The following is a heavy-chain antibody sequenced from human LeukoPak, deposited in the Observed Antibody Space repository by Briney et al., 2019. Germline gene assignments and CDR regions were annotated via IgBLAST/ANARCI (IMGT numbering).Heavy chain of an antibody. CDR3: ARGGKGLAAGLRTNYYYYGMDV. Sequence: PSETLSLTCAVYGGSFSGYYWSWIRQPPGKGLEWIGEINHSGSTNYNPSLKSRVTISVDTSKNQFSLKLSSVTAADTAVYYRARGGKGLAAGLRTNYYYYGMDVWGQGTTVTVSS. CDR2: INHSGST. CDR1: GGSFSGYY. J-gene: IGHJ6*02. V-gene: IGHV4-34*01. D-gene: IGHD6-13*01.